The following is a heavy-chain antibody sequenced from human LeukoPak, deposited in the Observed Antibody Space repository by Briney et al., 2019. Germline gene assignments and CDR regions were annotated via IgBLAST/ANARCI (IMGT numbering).Heavy chain of an antibody. Sequence: ASVKVSCKASGYTFTSYYMHWVRQAPGQGLEWMGIINPSGGSTSYAQKFQGRVTMTRDMSTSTVYMELSSLRSEDTAVYYCARDIGDRYGPTPKPDAFDIWGQGTMVTVSS. J-gene: IGHJ3*02. D-gene: IGHD2-21*02. V-gene: IGHV1-46*01. CDR2: INPSGGST. CDR1: GYTFTSYY. CDR3: ARDIGDRYGPTPKPDAFDI.